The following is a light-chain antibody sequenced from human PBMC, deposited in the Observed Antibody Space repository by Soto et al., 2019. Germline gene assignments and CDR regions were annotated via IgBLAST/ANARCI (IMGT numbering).Light chain of an antibody. V-gene: IGKV1-6*01. J-gene: IGKJ1*01. Sequence: AIQMTQSPSSLSASVGDRVTISCRASQGIRDDLGWYQQKPGKAPKLLIYAASSLQSGVPSRFSGSGSGTDFTLSISSLQPEDSATYYCLQDYNFPWTFGQGTKVEIK. CDR2: AAS. CDR1: QGIRDD. CDR3: LQDYNFPWT.